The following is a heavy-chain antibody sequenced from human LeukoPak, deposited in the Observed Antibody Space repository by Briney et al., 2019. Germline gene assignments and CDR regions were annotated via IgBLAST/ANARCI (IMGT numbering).Heavy chain of an antibody. J-gene: IGHJ5*02. CDR3: ARDRVLQPAGNWFDP. CDR1: GYTFTSYY. CDR2: INPSGGST. Sequence: ASVNVSCKASGYTFTSYYMHWVRQAPGQGLEWMGIINPSGGSTSYAQKFQGRVTMTRDTSTSTVYMELSSLRSEDTAVYYCARDRVLQPAGNWFDPWGQGTLVTVSS. V-gene: IGHV1-46*01. D-gene: IGHD4/OR15-4a*01.